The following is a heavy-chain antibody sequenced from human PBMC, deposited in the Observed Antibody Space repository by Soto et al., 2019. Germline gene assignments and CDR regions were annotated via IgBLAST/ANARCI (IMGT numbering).Heavy chain of an antibody. CDR2: IYYSGST. V-gene: IGHV4-59*01. CDR1: GCSISSYY. J-gene: IGHJ5*02. Sequence: PSETLSLTCTVSGCSISSYYWSWIRQPPGKGLEWIGYIYYSGSTNYNPSLKSRVTISVDTSKNQFSLKLSSVTAADTAVYYCAREFGGIAAAGTAWFDPWGQGTLVTVSS. D-gene: IGHD6-13*01. CDR3: AREFGGIAAAGTAWFDP.